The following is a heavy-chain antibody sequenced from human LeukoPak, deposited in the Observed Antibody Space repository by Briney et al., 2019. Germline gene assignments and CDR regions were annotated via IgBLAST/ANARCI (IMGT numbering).Heavy chain of an antibody. CDR1: GYTFTDYY. Sequence: ASVKVSCKASGYTFTDYYMHWVRQAPGQGLEWMGWINPNSGGTNFAQKFQGRVAMTRDTSISTAYLELGSLRSEDTAVYFCARARWQLVPYFDSWGQGTLVTVSS. V-gene: IGHV1-2*02. CDR2: INPNSGGT. CDR3: ARARWQLVPYFDS. J-gene: IGHJ4*02. D-gene: IGHD6-6*01.